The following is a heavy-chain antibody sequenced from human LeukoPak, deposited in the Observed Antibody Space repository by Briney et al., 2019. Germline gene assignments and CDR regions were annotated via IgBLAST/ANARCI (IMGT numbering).Heavy chain of an antibody. CDR1: GGSISSSSYY. CDR3: ARHGRQLWLCNFDY. J-gene: IGHJ4*02. CDR2: IYYSGST. D-gene: IGHD5-18*01. V-gene: IGHV4-39*01. Sequence: SETLSLTCTVSGGSISSSSYYWGWIRQPPGKGLEWIGSIYYSGSTYYNPSLKSRVTISVDTSKNQFSLKLSSVTAADTAVYYCARHGRQLWLCNFDYWGQGTLVTVSS.